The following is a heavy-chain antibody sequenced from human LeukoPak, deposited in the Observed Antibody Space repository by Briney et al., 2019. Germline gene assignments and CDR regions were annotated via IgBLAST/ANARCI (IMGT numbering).Heavy chain of an antibody. CDR1: GFTFTDYY. CDR2: IGDSGSPI. J-gene: IGHJ5*02. V-gene: IGHV3-11*01. Sequence: GGSLRLSCAASGFTFTDYYMSWIRQAPGKGLEWISYIGDSGSPIYYADSVKGRFTISRDNAKNSLYLQMNNLRAEDTAMYYCARGVGPLFDPWGQGTLVTVSS. CDR3: ARGVGPLFDP.